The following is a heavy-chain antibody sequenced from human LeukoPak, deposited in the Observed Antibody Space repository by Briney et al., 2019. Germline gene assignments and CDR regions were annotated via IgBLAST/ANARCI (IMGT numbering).Heavy chain of an antibody. CDR1: GYTFLSYS. CDR2: IIAYNGNT. CDR3: AKEGLQVMVLPFDY. D-gene: IGHD3-10*01. Sequence: ASVTVSCKASGYTFLSYSLSWVRQAPGHGLEWMGWIIAYNGNTVYAQSLQGRVTITTDTSTSTAYMQPRSLKSYDTAVYSRAKEGLQVMVLPFDYWGQGTLVPVSS. J-gene: IGHJ4*02. V-gene: IGHV1-18*01.